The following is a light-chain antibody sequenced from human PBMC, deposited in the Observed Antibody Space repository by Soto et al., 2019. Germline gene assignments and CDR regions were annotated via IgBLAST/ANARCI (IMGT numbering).Light chain of an antibody. CDR3: QQYGSSPRT. CDR1: QSISSNY. CDR2: GAS. J-gene: IGKJ1*01. V-gene: IGKV3-20*01. Sequence: EIVLTQSPGTLSMSPGERATLSCRASQSISSNYLAWYQQKPGQAPRLLIYGASSTATGIPDRFSGSGSGTYVTLTISRLEAEDFAVYYWQQYGSSPRTFGQGTKVEFE.